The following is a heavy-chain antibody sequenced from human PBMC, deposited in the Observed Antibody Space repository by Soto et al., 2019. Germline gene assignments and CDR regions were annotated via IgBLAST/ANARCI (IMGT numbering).Heavy chain of an antibody. CDR3: ARAGCSSSSCFTGWFDP. V-gene: IGHV4-59*01. CDR2: IYDSGSV. CDR1: GDSMRSYY. Sequence: PWETLSLTCFVAGDSMRSYYWSWIRQPPGKGLELIGYIYDSGSVSHQPSLRNRVTLSVDTAKNQFSLKLTSVTAADTAVYYCARAGCSSSSCFTGWFDPWGQGILVTVSS. J-gene: IGHJ5*02. D-gene: IGHD2-2*02.